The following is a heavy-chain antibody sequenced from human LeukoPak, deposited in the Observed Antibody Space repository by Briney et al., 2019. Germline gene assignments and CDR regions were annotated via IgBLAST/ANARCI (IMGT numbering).Heavy chain of an antibody. J-gene: IGHJ4*02. CDR3: ARIRFLEWFFDY. V-gene: IGHV4-59*01. D-gene: IGHD3-3*01. Sequence: SETLSLTCTVSGGSISSYYWGWIRQPPGKGLEWMGYIYYSGSTNYNPSLKSRVTISVDTSKNQFSLKLSSVTAADTAVYYCARIRFLEWFFDYWGQGTPVTVSS. CDR2: IYYSGST. CDR1: GGSISSYY.